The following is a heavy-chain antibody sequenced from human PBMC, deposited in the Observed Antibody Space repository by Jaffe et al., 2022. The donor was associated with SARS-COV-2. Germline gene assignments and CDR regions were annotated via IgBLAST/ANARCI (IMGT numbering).Heavy chain of an antibody. Sequence: QLQLQESGPGLVKPSETLSLTCTVSGGSISSSSYYWGWIRQPPGKGLEWIGSIYYSGSTYYNPSLKSRVTISVDTSKNQFSLKLSSVTAADTAVYYCAEGGVPDAFDIWGQGTMVTVSS. CDR3: AEGGVPDAFDI. J-gene: IGHJ3*02. V-gene: IGHV4-39*01. CDR1: GGSISSSSYY. CDR2: IYYSGST. D-gene: IGHD2-8*02.